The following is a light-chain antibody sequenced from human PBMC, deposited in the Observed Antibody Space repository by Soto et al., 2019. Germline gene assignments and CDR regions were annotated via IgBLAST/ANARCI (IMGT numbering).Light chain of an antibody. V-gene: IGKV1-5*03. J-gene: IGKJ2*02. Sequence: DIQMTQSPSTLSASVGDRVTITCRASQSISSWLAWYQQRPGKAPKVLIYKASNLGSGVPSRFSGSGSGTELTLTISSLQPDDFATYYCQQYNSYPCTFGQGTKLEIK. CDR3: QQYNSYPCT. CDR2: KAS. CDR1: QSISSW.